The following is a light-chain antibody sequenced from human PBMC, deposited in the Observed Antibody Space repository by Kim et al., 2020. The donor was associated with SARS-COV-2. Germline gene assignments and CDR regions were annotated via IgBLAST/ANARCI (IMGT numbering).Light chain of an antibody. CDR3: QKYNRYST. J-gene: IGKJ1*01. CDR2: DAS. V-gene: IGKV1-5*01. CDR1: QSIGSS. Sequence: SASVGDRVTISWRASQSIGSSLAWYQQKPGKAPKLLIYDASSLESGVPSRFSGSTSGTEFTLTISSLQPDDFATYYCQKYNRYSTFGQGTKVDIK.